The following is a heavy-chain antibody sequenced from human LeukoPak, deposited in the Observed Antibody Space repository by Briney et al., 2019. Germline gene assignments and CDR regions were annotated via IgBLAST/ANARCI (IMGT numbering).Heavy chain of an antibody. CDR2: MNPNSGGT. D-gene: IGHD6-19*01. J-gene: IGHJ3*02. Sequence: ASVKVSCKASGYTFTGSYMHWVRQAPGQGLEWMAWMNPNSGGTNYARKFQGRVTMTRDTSISTVYMELSRLRSDDTAVYYCARGIAVVGDAFDIWGQGTTVTVS. CDR1: GYTFTGSY. CDR3: ARGIAVVGDAFDI. V-gene: IGHV1-2*02.